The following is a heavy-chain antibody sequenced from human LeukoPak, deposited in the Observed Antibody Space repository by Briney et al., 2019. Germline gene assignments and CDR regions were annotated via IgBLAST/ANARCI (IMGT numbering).Heavy chain of an antibody. D-gene: IGHD4-17*01. J-gene: IGHJ4*02. CDR1: LGSISSGGYY. V-gene: IGHV4-61*02. CDR3: AKTSTVTHYFDY. CDR2: IYTSGST. Sequence: SETLSLTCTVSLGSISSGGYYWSWIRQPAGKGLEWIGRIYTSGSTNYNPSLKSRVTISVDTSKNQFSLRLSSVTAADTAVYYCAKTSTVTHYFDYWGQGTLVTVSS.